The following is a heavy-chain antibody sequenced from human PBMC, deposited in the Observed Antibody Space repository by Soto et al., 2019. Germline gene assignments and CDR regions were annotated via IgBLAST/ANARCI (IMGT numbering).Heavy chain of an antibody. J-gene: IGHJ4*02. Sequence: PSETLSLTCVVYGGSFSSYYWSWIRQPPGKGLEWIGEINHSGSTNYNPSLKSRVTISVDTSKNQFSLKLSSVTAADTAVYYCARLKYYDFWSGYYGIDYWGQGTLVTVSS. V-gene: IGHV4-34*01. CDR2: INHSGST. CDR3: ARLKYYDFWSGYYGIDY. D-gene: IGHD3-3*01. CDR1: GGSFSSYY.